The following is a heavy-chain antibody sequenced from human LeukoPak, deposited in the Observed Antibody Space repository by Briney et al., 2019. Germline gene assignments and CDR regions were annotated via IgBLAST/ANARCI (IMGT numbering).Heavy chain of an antibody. Sequence: SETLSLTCAVYGGSFSGYYWSWIRQRPGKGLKWIGEINHSGSTNYSPSLKSRVAISVDTSKNQFSLKLSSVTAADTAVYYCARLFYYGGSGYYGAFEYWGQGTLVTVSS. V-gene: IGHV4-34*01. D-gene: IGHD3-22*01. CDR1: GGSFSGYY. CDR3: ARLFYYGGSGYYGAFEY. J-gene: IGHJ4*02. CDR2: INHSGST.